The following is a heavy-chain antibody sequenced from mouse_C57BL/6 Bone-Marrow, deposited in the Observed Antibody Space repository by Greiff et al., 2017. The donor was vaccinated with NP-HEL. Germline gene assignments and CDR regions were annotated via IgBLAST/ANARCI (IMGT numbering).Heavy chain of an antibody. CDR3: TRDFDGYYPYYYAMDY. D-gene: IGHD2-3*01. V-gene: IGHV5-9-1*02. CDR2: ISSGGDYI. J-gene: IGHJ4*01. Sequence: EVHLVESGEGLVKPGGSLKLSCAASGFTFSSYAMSWVRQTPEKRLEWVAYISSGGDYIYYADTVKGRFTISRDNARHTLYLQMSSLKSEDTAMYYCTRDFDGYYPYYYAMDYWGQGTSVTVSS. CDR1: GFTFSSYA.